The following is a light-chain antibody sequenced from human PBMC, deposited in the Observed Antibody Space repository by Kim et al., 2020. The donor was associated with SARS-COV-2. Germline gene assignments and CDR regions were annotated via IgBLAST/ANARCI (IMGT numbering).Light chain of an antibody. CDR1: GGPIGYA. CDR3: QTWVTPVV. Sequence: GESVKLTCTGSGGPIGYAFAWHQQRPGRGPPFLLKVDCDGSHYKGAGIPDRFSGSSSDSARYLTLSTRQSDDESGDSCQTWVTPVVFGGGTQLTVL. CDR2: VDCDGSH. V-gene: IGLV4-69*01. J-gene: IGLJ2*01.